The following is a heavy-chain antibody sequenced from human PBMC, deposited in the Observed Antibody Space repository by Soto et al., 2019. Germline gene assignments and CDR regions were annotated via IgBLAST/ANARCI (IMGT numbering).Heavy chain of an antibody. Sequence: SLPLPLTCSVAYGSISDGGDYWSCIRQHPGKGLEWIGYIYYSGSTYYNPSLKSRVTISINTSKNRFSLRLNSVTAADTAMYYCARCGYYTGFDYWGLGTLVTVSS. CDR1: YGSISDGGDY. CDR3: ARCGYYTGFDY. D-gene: IGHD3-3*01. J-gene: IGHJ4*02. CDR2: IYYSGST. V-gene: IGHV4-31*03.